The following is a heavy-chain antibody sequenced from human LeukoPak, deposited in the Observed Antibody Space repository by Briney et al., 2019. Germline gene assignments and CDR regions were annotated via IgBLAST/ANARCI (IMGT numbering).Heavy chain of an antibody. CDR1: GYSFTSYW. D-gene: IGHD4-17*01. Sequence: GESLKISCKGSGYSFTSYWIGWVRQMPGKGLEWMVIIYPGDSDTRYSPSFQGQVSISADKSISTAYLQWSSLKASDTAMYYCAVLTTVTTLGWFDPWGQGTLVTVSS. J-gene: IGHJ5*02. CDR2: IYPGDSDT. CDR3: AVLTTVTTLGWFDP. V-gene: IGHV5-51*01.